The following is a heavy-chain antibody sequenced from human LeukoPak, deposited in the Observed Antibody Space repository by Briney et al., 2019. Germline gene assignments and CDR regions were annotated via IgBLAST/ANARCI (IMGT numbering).Heavy chain of an antibody. CDR3: ARGRTAYTDFDY. D-gene: IGHD3-16*01. CDR1: GGCVTSGSYY. V-gene: IGHV4-61*01. J-gene: IGHJ4*02. Sequence: SETLSLTCTVSGGCVTSGSYYWNWIRQPPGKGLEWIGYIFYSGYTNYNPSLKSRVTISIDTSKNQFSLKLNSVTAADTAVYYCARGRTAYTDFDYWGQGTLVTVSS. CDR2: IFYSGYT.